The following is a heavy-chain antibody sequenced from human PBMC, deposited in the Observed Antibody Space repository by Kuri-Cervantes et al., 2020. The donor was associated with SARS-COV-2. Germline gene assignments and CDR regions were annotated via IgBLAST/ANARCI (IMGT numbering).Heavy chain of an antibody. V-gene: IGHV4-4*02. Sequence: SETLSLTCAVSGGSISSSNWWSWVRQPPGKGLEWIGEIYHSGSTNYNPSLKSRVTISVDKSKNQFSLKLSSVTAADTAVYYCARLDYYGSGSPQLFDYWGQGTLVTVSS. CDR2: IYHSGST. CDR1: GGSISSSNW. J-gene: IGHJ4*02. CDR3: ARLDYYGSGSPQLFDY. D-gene: IGHD3-10*01.